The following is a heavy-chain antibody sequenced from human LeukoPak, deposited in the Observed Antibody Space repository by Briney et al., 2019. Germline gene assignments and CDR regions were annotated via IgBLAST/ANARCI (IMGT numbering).Heavy chain of an antibody. CDR2: INPNSGGT. Sequence: ASVKVSCKASGYTFTGYYMHWVRQAPGQGLEWMGWINPNSGGTNYAQKFQGRVTMTRDTSISTAYMELSRLRSDDTAVYYCARDSKAHGYSSSWSYYYYMDVWGKGTTVTVSS. CDR3: ARDSKAHGYSSSWSYYYYMDV. V-gene: IGHV1-2*02. D-gene: IGHD6-13*01. J-gene: IGHJ6*03. CDR1: GYTFTGYY.